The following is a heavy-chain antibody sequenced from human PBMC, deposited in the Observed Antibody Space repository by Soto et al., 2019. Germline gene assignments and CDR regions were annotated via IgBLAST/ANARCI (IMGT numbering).Heavy chain of an antibody. CDR2: INAGNGNT. J-gene: IGHJ4*02. CDR1: GYTFTTSA. V-gene: IGHV1-3*01. D-gene: IGHD3-9*01. CDR3: ARGLRYVVRALDY. Sequence: ASVKVSCKASGYTFTTSAVHWVRQAPGERLEWMGHINAGNGNTKYAQKFQGRVTITRDTSATTAYMELSSLRFEDTAVYYCARGLRYVVRALDYWGQGTLVTVSS.